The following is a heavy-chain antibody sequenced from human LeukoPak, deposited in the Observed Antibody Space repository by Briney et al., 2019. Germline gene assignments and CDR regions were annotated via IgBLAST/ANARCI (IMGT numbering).Heavy chain of an antibody. Sequence: AGGSLRLPCAASGFTFTNFEMNWVRQAPGKGLEWVSYISYSGSTTSYADSVKGRFTISRDNAKNSLYLQVNSLRAEDTAVYYCARAGPPAFDPWGQGTLVTVSS. CDR3: ARAGPPAFDP. V-gene: IGHV3-48*03. CDR2: ISYSGSTT. J-gene: IGHJ5*02. CDR1: GFTFTNFE.